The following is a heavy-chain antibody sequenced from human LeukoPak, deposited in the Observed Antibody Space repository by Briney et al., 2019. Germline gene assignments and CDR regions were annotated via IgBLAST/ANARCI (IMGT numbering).Heavy chain of an antibody. D-gene: IGHD6-13*01. CDR2: IKLDGSVI. CDR1: GFTFSSYS. Sequence: GGSLRLSCAASGFTFSSYSMTWVRQAPGKGLEWVANIKLDGSVINYVDSVKGRFTISRDNAKNSLYLQMTNLRVEDTALYYCAKDSYSKEDYWGQGTLVTVSS. V-gene: IGHV3-7*01. CDR3: AKDSYSKEDY. J-gene: IGHJ4*02.